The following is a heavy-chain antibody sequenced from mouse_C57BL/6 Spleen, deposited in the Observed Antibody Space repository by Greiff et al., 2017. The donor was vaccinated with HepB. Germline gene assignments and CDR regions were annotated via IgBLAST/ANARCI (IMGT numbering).Heavy chain of an antibody. Sequence: DVQLQESGPELVKPGASVKMSCKASGYTFTDYNMHWVKQSHGKSLEWIGYINPNNGGTSYNQKFKGKATLTVNKSSSTAYMELRSLTSEDSAVYYCARITTVVAEDYWGQGTTLTVSS. CDR1: GYTFTDYN. J-gene: IGHJ2*01. CDR3: ARITTVVAEDY. V-gene: IGHV1-22*01. CDR2: INPNNGGT. D-gene: IGHD1-1*01.